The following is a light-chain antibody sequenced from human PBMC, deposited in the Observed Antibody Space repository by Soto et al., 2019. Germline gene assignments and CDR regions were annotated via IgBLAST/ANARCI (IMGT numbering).Light chain of an antibody. CDR1: SSNIGAGYD. V-gene: IGLV1-40*01. J-gene: IGLJ1*01. CDR3: QSYDSSIYV. Sequence: QSALTQPPSVSGAPGQRVTISCTGSSSNIGAGYDVHWYQQLPGTAPKLLIYGNSNRPSGVPDRFSGSKSGTSASLAITGLQAEDDAAYYCQSYDSSIYVFGTGTKVTVL. CDR2: GNS.